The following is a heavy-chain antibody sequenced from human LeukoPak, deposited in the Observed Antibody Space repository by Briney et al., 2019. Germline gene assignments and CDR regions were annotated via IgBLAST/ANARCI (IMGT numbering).Heavy chain of an antibody. V-gene: IGHV3-7*01. Sequence: GGSLRLSCAASGFTFSSYGMSWVRQAPGKGLEWVANIKQDGSEKYYVDSVKGRFTISRDNAKNSLYLQMNSLRAEDTAVYYCARDSYPDYYYGMDVWGQGTTVTVSS. D-gene: IGHD2-2*02. CDR1: GFTFSSYG. J-gene: IGHJ6*02. CDR2: IKQDGSEK. CDR3: ARDSYPDYYYGMDV.